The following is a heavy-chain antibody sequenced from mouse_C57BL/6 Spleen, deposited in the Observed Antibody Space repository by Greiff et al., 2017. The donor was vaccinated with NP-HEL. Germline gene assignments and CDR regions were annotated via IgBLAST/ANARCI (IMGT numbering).Heavy chain of an antibody. J-gene: IGHJ2*01. CDR3: ARHAGSYFDY. Sequence: EVMLVESGGGLVKPGGSLKLSCAASGFTFSSYTMSWVRQTPEKRLEWVATISGGGGNTYYPDSVKGRFTISRDNAKNTLYLQMSSLRSEDTALYYCARHAGSYFDYWGQGTTLTVSS. CDR2: ISGGGGNT. CDR1: GFTFSSYT. V-gene: IGHV5-9*01.